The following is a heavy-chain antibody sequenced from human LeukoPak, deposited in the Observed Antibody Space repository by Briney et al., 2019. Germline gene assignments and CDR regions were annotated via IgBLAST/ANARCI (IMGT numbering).Heavy chain of an antibody. V-gene: IGHV7-4-1*02. J-gene: IGHJ4*02. D-gene: IGHD3-16*02. CDR3: ARAYQPLGGLSLPDY. CDR2: INPNTGNP. CDR1: GYSFTTYA. Sequence: ASVKVSCKASGYSFTTYAMNWLRQAPGQGLEWMGWINPNTGNPTYAPGFTGRLVFSLDTSVSTAYLQISGLKADDTAVYYCARAYQPLGGLSLPDYWGQGTLVSVSS.